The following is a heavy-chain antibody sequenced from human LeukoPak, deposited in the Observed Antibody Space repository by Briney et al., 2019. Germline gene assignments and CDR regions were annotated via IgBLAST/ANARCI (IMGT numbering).Heavy chain of an antibody. CDR1: GGSISSYY. Sequence: SETLSLTCTVSGGSISSYYWSWIRQPPGKGLEWIGYIYYSGSTNYNPSLKSRVTISVDTSKNQFSLKLSSVTAADTAVYYCARKVAVAGHSTGPFDIWGQGTMVTVSS. V-gene: IGHV4-59*01. CDR3: ARKVAVAGHSTGPFDI. D-gene: IGHD6-19*01. CDR2: IYYSGST. J-gene: IGHJ3*02.